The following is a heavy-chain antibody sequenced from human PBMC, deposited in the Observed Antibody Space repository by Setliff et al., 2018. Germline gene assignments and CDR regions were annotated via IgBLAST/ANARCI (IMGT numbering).Heavy chain of an antibody. V-gene: IGHV4-38-2*02. CDR1: GYSISSGYY. D-gene: IGHD1-26*01. J-gene: IGHJ5*02. CDR3: ASDKPVLVGAPMDWFDP. Sequence: SETLSLTCPVSGYSISSGYYWGWIRQPPGKGLEWIGSIYHSGSTYYNPSLKRRVTISVDTPKNQFSLKLSSVTAADTAVYYGASDKPVLVGAPMDWFDPWGQGTLVTVSS. CDR2: IYHSGST.